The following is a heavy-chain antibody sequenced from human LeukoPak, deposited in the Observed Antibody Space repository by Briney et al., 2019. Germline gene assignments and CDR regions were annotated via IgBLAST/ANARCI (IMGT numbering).Heavy chain of an antibody. D-gene: IGHD2-8*01. J-gene: IGHJ4*02. CDR1: GGSFSGYY. CDR3: ASLGYCTNGVCYWRNFDY. V-gene: IGHV4-34*01. CDR2: INHSGST. Sequence: PSETLSLTCAVYGGSFSGYYWSWIRQPPGKGLEWIGEINHSGSTNYNPSLKSRVTISVDTSKNQFSLKLSSVTAADTAVYYCASLGYCTNGVCYWRNFDYWGQGTLVTVSS.